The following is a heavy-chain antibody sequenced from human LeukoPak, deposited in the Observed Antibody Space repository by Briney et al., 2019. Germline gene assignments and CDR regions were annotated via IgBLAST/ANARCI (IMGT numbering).Heavy chain of an antibody. CDR1: GFTFSSYG. J-gene: IGHJ4*02. Sequence: PGGSLRLSCAASGFTFSSYGMHWVRQAPGRALEWVAFIRYDGSNKYYADSVKGRFTISRDDSKNTLYLQMNSLRAEDTAVYYCAKDSTPDYYDSSGYFDYWGQGTLVTVSS. CDR3: AKDSTPDYYDSSGYFDY. D-gene: IGHD3-22*01. CDR2: IRYDGSNK. V-gene: IGHV3-30*02.